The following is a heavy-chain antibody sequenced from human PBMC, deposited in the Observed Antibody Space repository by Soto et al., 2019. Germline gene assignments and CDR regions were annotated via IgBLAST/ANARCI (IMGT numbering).Heavy chain of an antibody. V-gene: IGHV1-18*04. CDR2: ISAYNGNT. CDR1: GYTFTSYG. Sequence: ASVKVSCKASGYTFTSYGISWVRQAPGQGLEWMGWISAYNGNTNYAQKLQGRVTMTTDTSTSTAYMELRSLRSGDTAVYYCARGCGSGSYCAAFDYWGQGTLVTVSS. J-gene: IGHJ4*02. D-gene: IGHD3-10*01. CDR3: ARGCGSGSYCAAFDY.